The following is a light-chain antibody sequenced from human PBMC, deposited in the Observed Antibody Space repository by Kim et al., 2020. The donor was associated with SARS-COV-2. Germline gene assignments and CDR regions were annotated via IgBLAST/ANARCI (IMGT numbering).Light chain of an antibody. CDR2: GAS. J-gene: IGKJ2*01. CDR3: QQYINWPLYT. CDR1: HSVSSN. Sequence: VLPQSPATLSVSPGERATLSCRASHSVSSNLAWYQQKPGQAPRLLIYGASTRATGIPGRFTASGSGTEFTLSISSLQSEDFAVYFCQQYINWPLYTFGQGTKLEI. V-gene: IGKV3-15*01.